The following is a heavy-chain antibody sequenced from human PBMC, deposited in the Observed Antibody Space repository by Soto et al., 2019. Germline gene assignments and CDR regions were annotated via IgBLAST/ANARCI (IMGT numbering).Heavy chain of an antibody. CDR1: GFTFSSYA. CDR3: AKEYEYSSGWERIDY. CDR2: ISGSGVST. Sequence: EVQLLESGGGLVQPGGSLRLSCTASGFTFSSYAMSWVRQAPGKGLEGVSAISGSGVSTYYADSVKGRFTISRDNSKNTLYLQMNSLRAEDTAVYYCAKEYEYSSGWERIDYWGQGTLVTVSS. D-gene: IGHD6-19*01. V-gene: IGHV3-23*01. J-gene: IGHJ4*02.